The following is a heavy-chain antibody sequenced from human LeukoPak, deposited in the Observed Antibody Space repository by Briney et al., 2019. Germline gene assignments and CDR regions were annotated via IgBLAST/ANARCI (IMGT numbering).Heavy chain of an antibody. J-gene: IGHJ4*02. CDR3: ARLVLSYGNAFDH. CDR1: SGSIRGSDYY. D-gene: IGHD1-14*01. CDR2: INYGGNT. Sequence: SETLSLTCTVSSGSIRGSDYYWCWIRQPPGKGLEWIGSINYGGNTYYDSSLKSRVTISVDTSKNHFSLRLSSVTAADTAVYYCARLVLSYGNAFDHWGQGTLVTVSS. V-gene: IGHV4-39*02.